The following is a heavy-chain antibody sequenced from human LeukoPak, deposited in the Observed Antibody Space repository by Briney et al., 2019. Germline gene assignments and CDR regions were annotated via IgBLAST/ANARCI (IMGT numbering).Heavy chain of an antibody. CDR3: YGYCSSTSCSSWFDP. Sequence: GASVKVSCKASGYTFTSYGISWVRQAPGQGLEWMGLISAYNGNTNNAQKLQGRVTMTTDTSTSTAYMELRSLRSDDAAVYYCYGYCSSTSCSSWFDPWGQGTLVTVSS. CDR2: ISAYNGNT. V-gene: IGHV1-18*04. CDR1: GYTFTSYG. D-gene: IGHD2-2*03. J-gene: IGHJ5*02.